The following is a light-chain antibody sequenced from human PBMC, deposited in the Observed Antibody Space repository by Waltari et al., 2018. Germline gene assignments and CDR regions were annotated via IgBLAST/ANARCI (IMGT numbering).Light chain of an antibody. CDR2: HNH. J-gene: IGLJ3*02. CDR3: SAWDSGLRAWV. CDR1: STNVGNPE. Sequence: QAGLTQPPSVSKGLRQTATLTYPGNSTNVGNPEAVWLQQRQAHPPKLLSYHNHIRPSAISERLSASRSGTLASLTITGLQPEDEGDYYCSAWDSGLRAWVFGGGTKLTVL. V-gene: IGLV10-54*01.